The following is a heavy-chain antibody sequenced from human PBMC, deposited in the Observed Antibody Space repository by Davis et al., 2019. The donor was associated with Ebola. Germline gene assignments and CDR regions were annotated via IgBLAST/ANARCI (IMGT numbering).Heavy chain of an antibody. CDR3: ARDGYSNDWGDY. J-gene: IGHJ4*02. D-gene: IGHD6-19*01. Sequence: GESLKISCAASGFVFRNYVMSWVRQAPGKGLEWVSTLGTSADTYYADSVKGRFTISRDNAKNSLFLQMNSLRDEDTAVYYCARDGYSNDWGDYWGQGTLVTVSS. CDR2: LGTSADT. V-gene: IGHV3-69-1*01. CDR1: GFVFRNYV.